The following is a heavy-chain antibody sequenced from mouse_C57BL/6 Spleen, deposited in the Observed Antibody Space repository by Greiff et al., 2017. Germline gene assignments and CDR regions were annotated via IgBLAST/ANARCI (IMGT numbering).Heavy chain of an antibody. D-gene: IGHD1-1*01. Sequence: QLVESGPELVKPGASVKISCKASGYSFTDYNMNWVKQSNGKSLEWIGVINPNYGTTSYNQKFKGKATFTVDQSSSTAYMQSNSLTSEDSAVYYSARSGGSSYVGYFDVWGTGTTVTVSS. CDR2: INPNYGTT. V-gene: IGHV1-39*01. J-gene: IGHJ1*03. CDR3: ARSGGSSYVGYFDV. CDR1: GYSFTDYN.